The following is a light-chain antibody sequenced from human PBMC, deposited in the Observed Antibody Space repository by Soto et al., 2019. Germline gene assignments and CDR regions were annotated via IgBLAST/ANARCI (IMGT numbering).Light chain of an antibody. CDR2: DVT. CDR3: CSYAGRDSFV. J-gene: IGLJ1*01. V-gene: IGLV2-11*01. CDR1: SSDVGAYNS. Sequence: QSALTQPRSVSGSPGQSVTISCTGTSSDVGAYNSVSWYQQHPGNAPKLMIYDVTKRPSGVPDRFSASKSGNTASLTISGLQAEYEADYSCCSYAGRDSFVFGAGTKLTVL.